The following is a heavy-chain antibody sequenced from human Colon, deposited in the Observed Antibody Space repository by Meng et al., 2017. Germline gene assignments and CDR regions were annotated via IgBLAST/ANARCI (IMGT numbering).Heavy chain of an antibody. D-gene: IGHD3-10*01. V-gene: IGHV3-53*01. Sequence: GVLKISCAASGFTVSSNHMSWVRQAPGKGLEWVSVIYSGGSTYYADSVKGRFTISRDNAKNSLYLQMNSQRAEDTAVYYCAKSITMVRESALGFDYWGQGTRVTGYS. CDR3: AKSITMVRESALGFDY. J-gene: IGHJ4*01. CDR1: GFTVSSNH. CDR2: IYSGGST.